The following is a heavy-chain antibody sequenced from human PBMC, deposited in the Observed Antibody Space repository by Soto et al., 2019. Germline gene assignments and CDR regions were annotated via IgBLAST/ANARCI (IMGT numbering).Heavy chain of an antibody. CDR3: ARETTGTTPSFDY. V-gene: IGHV1-69*13. CDR1: GGTFSSYA. J-gene: IGHJ4*02. CDR2: IIPIFGTA. D-gene: IGHD1-7*01. Sequence: SVKVSCKASGGTFSSYAISWVRQAPGQGLEWMGGIIPIFGTANYAQKFQGRVTITADESTSTAYMELSSLRSEDTAVYYCARETTGTTPSFDYWGQGTLVTVSS.